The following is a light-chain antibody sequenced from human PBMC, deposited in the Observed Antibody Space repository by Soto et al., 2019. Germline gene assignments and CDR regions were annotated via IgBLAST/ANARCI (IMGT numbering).Light chain of an antibody. J-gene: IGLJ1*01. CDR2: EVS. V-gene: IGLV2-8*01. CDR3: SSYAGSSRGV. Sequence: QSALTQPPSASGSPGQSVTISCTGTSSDVGGYNYVSWYQQHPGKAPKLMIYEVSKRPSGVPDRFSGSKSGNTASLTVSGLQADDEADYYCSSYAGSSRGVFGTGTKVTVL. CDR1: SSDVGGYNY.